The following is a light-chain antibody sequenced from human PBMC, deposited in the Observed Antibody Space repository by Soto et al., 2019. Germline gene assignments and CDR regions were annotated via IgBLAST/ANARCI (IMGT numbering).Light chain of an antibody. CDR2: EVS. J-gene: IGLJ3*02. Sequence: QSVLTQPASVSGSPGQSITISCTGTSSDVGGYNYVSWYQQHPGKAPKLMIYEVSNRPSRVSNRFSGSKSGNTASLTISGLQAEDEADYYCSSYTSSSTLAVFGGGTKLPVL. CDR1: SSDVGGYNY. V-gene: IGLV2-14*01. CDR3: SSYTSSSTLAV.